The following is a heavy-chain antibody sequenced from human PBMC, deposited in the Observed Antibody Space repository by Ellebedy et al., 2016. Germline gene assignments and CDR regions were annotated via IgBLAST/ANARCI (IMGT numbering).Heavy chain of an antibody. J-gene: IGHJ6*02. Sequence: SETLSLXXTVSGGSISSSSYYWGWIRQPPGKGLEWIGSIYYSGSTYYNPSLKSRVTISVDTSKNQFSLKLSSVTAADTAVYYCARGPTKSSYSSGWSLGKYYYYYGMDVWGQGTTVTVSS. CDR2: IYYSGST. CDR3: ARGPTKSSYSSGWSLGKYYYYYGMDV. D-gene: IGHD6-19*01. V-gene: IGHV4-39*07. CDR1: GGSISSSSYY.